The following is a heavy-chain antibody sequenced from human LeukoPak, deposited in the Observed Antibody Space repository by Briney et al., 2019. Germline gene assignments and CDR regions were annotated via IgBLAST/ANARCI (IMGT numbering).Heavy chain of an antibody. CDR2: IYYTGST. CDR3: ARQDFGSGILPGY. J-gene: IGHJ4*02. V-gene: IGHV4-39*01. CDR1: GVSITSSRYY. Sequence: PSETLSLTCTVSGVSITSSRYYWGWIRQPPGKGLEWIATIYYTGSTYYNPSLKSRVTISVDTSKSHFSLKLSSVTAADTAVYYCARQDFGSGILPGYWGQGTLVTVSS. D-gene: IGHD3-10*01.